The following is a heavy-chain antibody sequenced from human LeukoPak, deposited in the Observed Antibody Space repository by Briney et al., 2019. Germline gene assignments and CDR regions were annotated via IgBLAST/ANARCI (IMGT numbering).Heavy chain of an antibody. J-gene: IGHJ3*02. D-gene: IGHD3-3*01. V-gene: IGHV3-20*01. CDR1: GFTFDDYG. CDR3: ARALSGGWHYDFWSGYGAFDI. CDR2: INWNGGST. Sequence: PGGSLRPSCAASGFTFDDYGMSWVRQAPGKGLEWVSGINWNGGSTGYADSVKGRFTISRDNAKNSLYLQMNSLRAEDTALYHCARALSGGWHYDFWSGYGAFDIWGQGTMVTVSS.